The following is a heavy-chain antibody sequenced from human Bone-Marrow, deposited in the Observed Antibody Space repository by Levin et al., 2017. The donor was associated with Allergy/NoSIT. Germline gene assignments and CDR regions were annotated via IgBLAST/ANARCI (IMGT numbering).Heavy chain of an antibody. CDR1: GFTFSNYA. CDR2: ISGGT. CDR3: AKGGYCTSITCPHDAFDI. J-gene: IGHJ3*02. V-gene: IGHV3-23*01. Sequence: ASVKVSCAGSGFTFSNYAMGWVRQAPGKGLEWVSAISGGTYYADSVRGRFTISRDSSKNTLYLQMNSLTAEDTAEYYCAKGGYCTSITCPHDAFDIWGQGTMVTVSS. D-gene: IGHD2-2*01.